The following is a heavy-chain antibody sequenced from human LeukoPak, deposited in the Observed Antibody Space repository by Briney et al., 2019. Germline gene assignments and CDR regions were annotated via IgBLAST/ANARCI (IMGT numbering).Heavy chain of an antibody. CDR1: GGSMSPYH. J-gene: IGHJ4*02. D-gene: IGHD6-19*01. CDR2: IYYSGST. V-gene: IGHV4-59*08. CDR3: ARAVSGRFDY. Sequence: SEALSLTCTVSGGSMSPYHWGWIRQPPGKGLEWTGYIYYSGSTNYNPSLKSRVTISVDTSKNQFSLKLSSVTAADTAIYYCARAVSGRFDYWGQGTLVTVSS.